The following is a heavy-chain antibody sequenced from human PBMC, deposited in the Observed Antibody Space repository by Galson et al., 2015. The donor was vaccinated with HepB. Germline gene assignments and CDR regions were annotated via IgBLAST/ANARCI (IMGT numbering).Heavy chain of an antibody. CDR3: AREIPSYCGGDCYSDY. CDR2: INTNTGNP. D-gene: IGHD2-21*01. J-gene: IGHJ4*02. V-gene: IGHV7-4-1*02. CDR1: GYTFTSYA. Sequence: SVKVSCKASGYTFTSYAMNWVRQAPGQGLEWMGWINTNTGNPTYAQGFTGRFVFSLDTSVSTTYLQISSLKAEDTAVYYCAREIPSYCGGDCYSDYWGQGTLVTVSS.